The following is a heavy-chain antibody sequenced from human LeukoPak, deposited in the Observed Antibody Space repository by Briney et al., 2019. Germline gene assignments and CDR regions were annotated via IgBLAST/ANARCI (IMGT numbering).Heavy chain of an antibody. D-gene: IGHD3-3*01. Sequence: HAGGSLRLSCAASGFTFDSYPMSWVRQAPGRGLEWVSGISASGGGTNSADSVKGRFTISRDNSKNTLYLQMNSLRAEDTAVYYCAKVEDDFHYYYGMDVWGQGTTVTVSS. J-gene: IGHJ6*02. V-gene: IGHV3-23*01. CDR3: AKVEDDFHYYYGMDV. CDR2: ISASGGGT. CDR1: GFTFDSYP.